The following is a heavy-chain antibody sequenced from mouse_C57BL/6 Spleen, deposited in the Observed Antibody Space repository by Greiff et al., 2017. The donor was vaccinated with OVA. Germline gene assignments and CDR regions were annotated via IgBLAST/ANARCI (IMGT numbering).Heavy chain of an antibody. V-gene: IGHV1-22*01. D-gene: IGHD2-3*01. CDR1: GYTFTDYN. CDR2: INPNNGGT. J-gene: IGHJ2*01. Sequence: VQLQQSGPELVKPGASVKMSCKASGYTFTDYNMHWVKQSHGKSLEWIGYINPNNGGTSYNQKFKGKATLTVNKSSSTAYMELRSLTSEDSAVYYCARSGLYEDGYYGYWGQGTTLTVSS. CDR3: ARSGLYEDGYYGY.